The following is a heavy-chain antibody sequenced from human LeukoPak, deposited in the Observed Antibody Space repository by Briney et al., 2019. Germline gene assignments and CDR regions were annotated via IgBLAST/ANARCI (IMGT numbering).Heavy chain of an antibody. CDR1: GFTFSNYA. CDR2: ISGSGGST. J-gene: IGHJ4*02. CDR3: AKAELYGSGSYYSYYFDY. D-gene: IGHD3-10*01. V-gene: IGHV3-23*01. Sequence: GGSLSLSCAASGFTFSNYAMSWVRQAPGKGLEWVSAISGSGGSTYYADSVKGRFTISRDNSKNTLYLQMNSLRAEDTAVYYCAKAELYGSGSYYSYYFDYWGQGTLVTVSS.